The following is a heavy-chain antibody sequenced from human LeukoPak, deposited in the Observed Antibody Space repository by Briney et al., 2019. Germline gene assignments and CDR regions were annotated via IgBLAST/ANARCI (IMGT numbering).Heavy chain of an antibody. Sequence: SVKVSCKASGGTFSSYAISWVRQAPGQGLEWMGRIIPILGIANYAQKFQGRVTITADKSTSTAYMELSSPRSEDTAVYYCARDTYYYDSSGYPLFDYWGREPWSPSPQ. J-gene: IGHJ4*02. CDR2: IIPILGIA. D-gene: IGHD3-22*01. CDR3: ARDTYYYDSSGYPLFDY. V-gene: IGHV1-69*04. CDR1: GGTFSSYA.